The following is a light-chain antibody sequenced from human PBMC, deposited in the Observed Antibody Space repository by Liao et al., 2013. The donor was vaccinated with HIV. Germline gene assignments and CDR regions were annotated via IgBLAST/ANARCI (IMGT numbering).Light chain of an antibody. J-gene: IGLJ2*01. CDR1: ALPKQY. Sequence: SYELTQPPSVSVSPGQTARITCSGDALPKQYAYWYQQKPGQAPVLVIYKDNERPSGIPERFSGSSSGTTVTLTISGVQAEDEADYYCQAWDRSADVVFGGGTKLTVL. V-gene: IGLV3-25*03. CDR3: QAWDRSADVV. CDR2: KDN.